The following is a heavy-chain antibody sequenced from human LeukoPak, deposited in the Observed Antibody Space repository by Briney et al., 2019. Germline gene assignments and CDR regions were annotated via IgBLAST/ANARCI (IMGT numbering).Heavy chain of an antibody. Sequence: GGSLRLSCAASGFTFSSYGMSWVRQAPGKGLEWVSAISGSGGSTYYADSVKGRFTISRDNAKNSLYLQMNSLRAEDTAVYYCAELGITMIGGVWGKGTTVTIPS. CDR1: GFTFSSYG. J-gene: IGHJ6*04. D-gene: IGHD3-10*02. CDR3: AELGITMIGGV. V-gene: IGHV3-23*01. CDR2: ISGSGGST.